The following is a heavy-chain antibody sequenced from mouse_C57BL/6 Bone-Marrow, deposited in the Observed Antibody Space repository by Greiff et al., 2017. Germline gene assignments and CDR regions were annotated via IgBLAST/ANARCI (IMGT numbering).Heavy chain of an antibody. CDR1: GYTFTDYY. CDR3: ARYWEDY. CDR2: INPNNGGT. D-gene: IGHD4-1*01. J-gene: IGHJ4*01. Sequence: EVQLQQSGPELVKPGASVKISCKASGYTFTDYYMNWVKQSHGKSLEWIGDINPNNGGTSYNQKFKGKATVTVDKSSSTAYMELRSLTSEDSADYYCARYWEDYWGQGTSVTVSS. V-gene: IGHV1-26*01.